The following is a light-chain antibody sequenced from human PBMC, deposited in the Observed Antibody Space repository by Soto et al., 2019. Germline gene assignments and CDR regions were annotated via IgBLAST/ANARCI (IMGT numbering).Light chain of an antibody. Sequence: EVVMRQSPATLSVSPGEGATLSCRASQSVSSSYLAWYQQKPGQAPRLLIYGASSRATGIPDRFSGSESGTDFTLTISRLEPEDFAVYYCQQYGSSWTFGQGTKVDIK. CDR2: GAS. CDR1: QSVSSSY. CDR3: QQYGSSWT. V-gene: IGKV3-20*01. J-gene: IGKJ1*01.